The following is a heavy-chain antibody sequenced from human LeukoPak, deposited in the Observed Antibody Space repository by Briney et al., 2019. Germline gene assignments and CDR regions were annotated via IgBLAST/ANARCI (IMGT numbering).Heavy chain of an antibody. CDR1: VGSISSYY. V-gene: IGHV4-59*08. J-gene: IGHJ4*02. D-gene: IGHD5-18*01. CDR3: ARSLVDTAMVDY. Sequence: PSETLSLTCTVSVGSISSYYWSWIRQPPGKGLEWIGYIYYSGSTNYNPSLKSRVTISVDTSKNQFSLKLSSVTAADTAVYYCARSLVDTAMVDYWGQGTLVTVSS. CDR2: IYYSGST.